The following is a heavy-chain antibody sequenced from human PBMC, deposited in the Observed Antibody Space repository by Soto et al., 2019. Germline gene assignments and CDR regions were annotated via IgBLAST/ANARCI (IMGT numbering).Heavy chain of an antibody. Sequence: SETLSLNCSVSGGSMTEYFWSWIRQSPGKGLEWIGYIYYLGSTDYNPSLKSRVTISVDTSKRQFSLRLTSVTAADTAVYYCARDGYDGSGSPYPAYWGPGTQVTVSS. V-gene: IGHV4-59*01. D-gene: IGHD3-10*01. J-gene: IGHJ4*02. CDR1: GGSMTEYF. CDR2: IYYLGST. CDR3: ARDGYDGSGSPYPAY.